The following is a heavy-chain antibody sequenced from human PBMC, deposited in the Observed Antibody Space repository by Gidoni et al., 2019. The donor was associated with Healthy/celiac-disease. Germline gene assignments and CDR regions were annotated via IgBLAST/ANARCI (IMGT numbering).Heavy chain of an antibody. CDR3: ARDQGGLTTPNWFDP. CDR1: GFTVSSNY. Sequence: EVQLVETGGGWIQPGGSLRLSCAASGFTVSSNYMSWVRQAPGKGLEWVSVFYSGGSTYYADSVKGRFTISRDNSKNTLYLQMNSLRAEDTAVYYCARDQGGLTTPNWFDPWGQGTLVTVSS. J-gene: IGHJ5*02. D-gene: IGHD4-4*01. CDR2: FYSGGST. V-gene: IGHV3-53*02.